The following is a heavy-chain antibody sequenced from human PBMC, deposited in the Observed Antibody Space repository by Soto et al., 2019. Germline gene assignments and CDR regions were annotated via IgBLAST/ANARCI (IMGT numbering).Heavy chain of an antibody. V-gene: IGHV3-9*01. CDR3: AKVQSYYDILTGYLPTDYYMDV. CDR2: ISWNSGSI. Sequence: PGGSLRLSCAASGFTFDDYAMHWVRQAPGKGLEWVSGISWNSGSIGYADSVKGRFTISRDNAKNSLYLQMNSLRAEDTALYYCAKVQSYYDILTGYLPTDYYMDVWGKGTTVTVSS. J-gene: IGHJ6*03. D-gene: IGHD3-9*01. CDR1: GFTFDDYA.